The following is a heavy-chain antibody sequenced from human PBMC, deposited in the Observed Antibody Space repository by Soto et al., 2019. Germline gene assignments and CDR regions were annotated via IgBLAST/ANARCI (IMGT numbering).Heavy chain of an antibody. J-gene: IGHJ4*02. Sequence: QVQLVQSGAEVKKPGSSVKVSCKASGGTFSSYAISWVRQAPGQGLEWMGGIIPIFGTANYAQKFQGRVTITADASTSNNYMELSSLRSEDTAVYYCARDLPMPYYDSSGDNFDYWGQGTLVTVSS. V-gene: IGHV1-69*12. CDR1: GGTFSSYA. D-gene: IGHD3-22*01. CDR3: ARDLPMPYYDSSGDNFDY. CDR2: IIPIFGTA.